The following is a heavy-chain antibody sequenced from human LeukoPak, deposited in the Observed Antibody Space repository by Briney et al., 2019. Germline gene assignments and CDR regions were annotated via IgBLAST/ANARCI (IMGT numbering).Heavy chain of an antibody. CDR3: ASYGSYYDSRYVFDI. CDR2: IDSDGGST. V-gene: IGHV3-74*01. Sequence: PGGSLRLSCAASGFTFSRYWMHWVRQAPGKGLVWVSRIDSDGGSTSYADSVKGRFTISRDNAKNTLYLQMNSLRAEDTAVYYCASYGSYYDSRYVFDIWGQGTMVTVSS. J-gene: IGHJ3*02. CDR1: GFTFSRYW. D-gene: IGHD1-26*01.